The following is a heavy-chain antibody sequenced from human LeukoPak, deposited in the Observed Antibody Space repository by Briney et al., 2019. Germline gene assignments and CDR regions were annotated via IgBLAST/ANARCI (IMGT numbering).Heavy chain of an antibody. J-gene: IGHJ4*02. CDR1: GGSISSYY. Sequence: SETLSLTCTVSGGSISSYYWSWIRQPAGKGPEWIGSIYYSGSTYYNPSLKSRVTISVDTSKNQFSLKLSSVTAADTAVYYCARRGSGWYYFDYWGQGTLVTVSS. D-gene: IGHD6-19*01. CDR2: IYYSGST. CDR3: ARRGSGWYYFDY. V-gene: IGHV4-59*05.